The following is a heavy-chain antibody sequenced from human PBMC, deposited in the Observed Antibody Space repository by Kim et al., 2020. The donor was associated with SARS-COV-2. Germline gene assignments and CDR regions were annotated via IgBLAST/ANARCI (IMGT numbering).Heavy chain of an antibody. CDR2: IYWDDDK. CDR3: AHRTTVTTSFDY. J-gene: IGHJ4*02. V-gene: IGHV2-5*02. D-gene: IGHD4-17*01. Sequence: QHPGKALEWLALIYWDDDKRYSPSLKSRLTITKDTSKNQVVLTMTNMDPVDTATYYCAHRTTVTTSFDYWGQGTLVTVSS.